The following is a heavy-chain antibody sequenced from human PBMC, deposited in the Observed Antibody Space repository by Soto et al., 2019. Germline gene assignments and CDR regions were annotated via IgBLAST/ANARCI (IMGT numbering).Heavy chain of an antibody. Sequence: PXGSLRLSCAASVFTVSSKYMNWVRQAPGKGLEWVSIIWSAGLTYYADSVRGRFTISRDISKNILFLQMNNLRAEDSAIYYCARELPPDLWGQGTLVTVSS. J-gene: IGHJ5*02. D-gene: IGHD2-15*01. V-gene: IGHV3-53*01. CDR2: IWSAGLT. CDR1: VFTVSSKY. CDR3: ARELPPDL.